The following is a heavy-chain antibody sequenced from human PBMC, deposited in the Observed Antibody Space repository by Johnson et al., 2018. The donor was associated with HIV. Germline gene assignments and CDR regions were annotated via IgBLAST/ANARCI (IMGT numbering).Heavy chain of an antibody. Sequence: QVQLVESGGGVVQPGRSLRLSCAVSGFTFSSYAMHWVRQAPGEGLEWVAVIWSDGSNKHYADSVKGRFTISRDNSKNTLYLQMNSLRAEDTAVYYCATSTASDALDIWGQGTMVTVSS. V-gene: IGHV3-33*08. J-gene: IGHJ3*02. CDR2: IWSDGSNK. CDR3: ATSTASDALDI. D-gene: IGHD1-1*01. CDR1: GFTFSSYA.